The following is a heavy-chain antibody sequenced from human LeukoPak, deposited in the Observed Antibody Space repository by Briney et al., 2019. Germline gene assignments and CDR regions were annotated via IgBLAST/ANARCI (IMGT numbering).Heavy chain of an antibody. V-gene: IGHV4-34*01. J-gene: IGHJ4*02. CDR3: ARPYSGYSSGWYLGY. CDR2: INHSGST. D-gene: IGHD6-19*01. CDR1: GGSFSGYY. Sequence: SETLSLTCAVYGGSFSGYYWSWIRQPLGKGLEWIGEINHSGSTNYNPSLKSRVTISVDTSKNQFSLKLSSVTAADTAVYYCARPYSGYSSGWYLGYWGQGTLVTVSS.